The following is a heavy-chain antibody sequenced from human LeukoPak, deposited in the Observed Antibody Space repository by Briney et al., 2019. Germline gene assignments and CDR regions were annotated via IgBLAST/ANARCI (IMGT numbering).Heavy chain of an antibody. J-gene: IGHJ4*02. CDR2: INPDGGDT. Sequence: QAGGSLRLSCAASGFTFSSYWVHWVRQAPGKGLVWVSCINPDGGDTSYADSVKGRFTISRDNAKNTLYLQMNSLRAEDTAVYFCARGLSVGVAYGDYWGPGTLVTVSS. V-gene: IGHV3-74*01. CDR3: ARGLSVGVAYGDY. D-gene: IGHD3-3*01. CDR1: GFTFSSYW.